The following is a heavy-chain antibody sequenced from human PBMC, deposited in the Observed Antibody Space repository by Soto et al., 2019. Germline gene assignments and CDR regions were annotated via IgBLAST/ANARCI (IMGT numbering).Heavy chain of an antibody. CDR2: MNPNSGNT. V-gene: IGHV1-8*01. CDR3: ARAYCISTRCYGNFDY. Sequence: QVQLVQSGAEVKKPGASVKVSCKASGYTFTSYDINWVRQATGQGLEWMGWMNPNSGNTGYAQKFQGRVTMTRNTSISTAYMELSSLRSEDTAVYYCARAYCISTRCYGNFDYWGQGTLVTVSS. J-gene: IGHJ4*02. CDR1: GYTFTSYD. D-gene: IGHD2-2*01.